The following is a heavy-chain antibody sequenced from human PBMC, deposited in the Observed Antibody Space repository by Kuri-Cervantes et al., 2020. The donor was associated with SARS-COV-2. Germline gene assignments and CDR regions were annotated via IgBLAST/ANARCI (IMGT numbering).Heavy chain of an antibody. V-gene: IGHV3-33*08. D-gene: IGHD3-3*01. Sequence: GESLKISCAASGFTFSSYGMHWVRQAPGKGLEWAAVIWYDGSNKYYADSVKGRFTISRDNSKNTLYLQMNSLRAEDTAVYYCARDGSDDFWSGHELGMDVWGQGTTVTVSS. CDR1: GFTFSSYG. CDR3: ARDGSDDFWSGHELGMDV. J-gene: IGHJ6*02. CDR2: IWYDGSNK.